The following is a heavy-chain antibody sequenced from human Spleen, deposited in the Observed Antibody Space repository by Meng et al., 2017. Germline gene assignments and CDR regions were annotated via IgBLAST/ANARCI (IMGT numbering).Heavy chain of an antibody. D-gene: IGHD5-18*01. CDR2: IIPIFGTA. J-gene: IGHJ6*02. CDR3: ARLSEVGYSYGQRGGMDV. CDR1: GGTLSIYA. Sequence: QVEWGESGVVGKEAGASVKVPCKASGGTLSIYANSWVRQAPGQGLEWMGGIIPIFGTANYAQKFQGRVTITADESTSTAYMELSSLRSEDTAVYYCARLSEVGYSYGQRGGMDVWGQGTTVTVSS. V-gene: IGHV1-69*01.